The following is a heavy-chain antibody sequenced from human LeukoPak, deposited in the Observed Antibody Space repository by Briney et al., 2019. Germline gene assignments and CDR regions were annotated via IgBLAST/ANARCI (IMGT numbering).Heavy chain of an antibody. CDR1: GYTFTNYY. D-gene: IGHD6-19*01. J-gene: IGHJ4*02. Sequence: GASVKVSCKASGYTFTNYYMHWVRQAPGQGLEWMGITNPSGAGTGYAQNFQGRVTMTRDTSTSTVYMELSSLRSEDTAVYYCARGSMAVAGPAWYWGQGTLVTVSS. V-gene: IGHV1-46*01. CDR3: ARGSMAVAGPAWY. CDR2: TNPSGAGT.